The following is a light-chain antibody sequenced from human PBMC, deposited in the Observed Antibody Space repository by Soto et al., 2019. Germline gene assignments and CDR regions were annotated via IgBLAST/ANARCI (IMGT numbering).Light chain of an antibody. V-gene: IGKV1-5*03. J-gene: IGKJ1*01. CDR1: QSISSW. CDR2: KAS. CDR3: QQYSTHRT. Sequence: DIPMTQSPSTLSASVGDRVTITCRASQSISSWLAWYQQKPGKAPKLLIYKASSLESGVPSRFSGSGSGTEFTLTISSLQPDDFATYYCQQYSTHRTFGQGTKVEIK.